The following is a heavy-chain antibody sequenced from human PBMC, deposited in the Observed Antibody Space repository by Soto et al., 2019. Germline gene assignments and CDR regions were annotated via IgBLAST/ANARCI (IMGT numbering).Heavy chain of an antibody. CDR1: GYSFTSYW. CDR2: IDPSDSYT. Sequence: GESLKISCKGSGYSFTSYWISWVRQMPGKGLEWMGRIDPSDSYTSYSPSFQGHVTISADKSISTAYLQWSSLKASDTAMYHCARDVAALARVYYYYGMDVWGQGTTVTVSS. V-gene: IGHV5-10-1*01. J-gene: IGHJ6*02. CDR3: ARDVAALARVYYYYGMDV. D-gene: IGHD6-6*01.